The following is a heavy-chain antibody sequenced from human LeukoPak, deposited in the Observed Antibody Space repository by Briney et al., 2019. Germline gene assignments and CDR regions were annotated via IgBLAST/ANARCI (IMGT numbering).Heavy chain of an antibody. CDR2: ISDSGGRT. CDR3: AKRGVVIRVILVGFHKEAYYFDS. CDR1: GITLSNYG. J-gene: IGHJ4*02. D-gene: IGHD3-22*01. V-gene: IGHV3-23*01. Sequence: GGSLRLSSAVPGITLSNYGMSWVRQAPGKGLEWVAGISDSGGRTNYADSVKGRFTISRDNPKNTLYLHMNSLRAEDTAVYFCAKRGVVIRVILVGFHKEAYYFDSWGQGALVTVSS.